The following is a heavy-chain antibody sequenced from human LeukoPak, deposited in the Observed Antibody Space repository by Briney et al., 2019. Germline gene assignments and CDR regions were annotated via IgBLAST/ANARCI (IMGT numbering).Heavy chain of an antibody. D-gene: IGHD1-14*01. V-gene: IGHV6-1*01. CDR2: TYYRSKWYN. CDR3: ARGTATASYPINWFDP. J-gene: IGHJ5*02. CDR1: GDSVSSNRAA. Sequence: TLSLTCAISGDSVSSNRAAWNWIRQSPSRGLEWLGRTYYRSKWYNDYAISVKSRITINPDTSKNQFSLHLNSVTPGDTAVYYCARGTATASYPINWFDPWGQGILVTVSS.